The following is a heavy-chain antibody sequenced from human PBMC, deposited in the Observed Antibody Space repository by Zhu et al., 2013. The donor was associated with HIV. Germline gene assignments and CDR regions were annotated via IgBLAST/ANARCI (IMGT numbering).Heavy chain of an antibody. D-gene: IGHD6-6*01. J-gene: IGHJ4*02. CDR1: GYTFTSDD. V-gene: IGHV1-8*03. CDR3: ATAGRPEILNY. Sequence: QVQLVQSGAEVKRPGASVKVSCKASGYTFTSDDINWVRQAPGQGLEWMGWINPDSADTGYAQKFQGRVTITRDISINTVYMEMTSLRSEDTAVYFCATAGRPEILNYWGQGTLVTVSS. CDR2: INPDSADT.